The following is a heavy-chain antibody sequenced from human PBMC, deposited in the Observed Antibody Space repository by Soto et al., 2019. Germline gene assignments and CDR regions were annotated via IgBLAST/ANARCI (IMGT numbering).Heavy chain of an antibody. CDR3: ARAPYDFWSGATNSDAFDI. Sequence: ASVKVSCKASGYTFTGYDINWVRQATGQGLEWMGWMNPNSGNTGYAQKFQGRVTMTRNTSISTAYMELSSLRSEDTAVYYCARAPYDFWSGATNSDAFDIWGQGTMVTVSS. CDR1: GYTFTGYD. V-gene: IGHV1-8*01. CDR2: MNPNSGNT. D-gene: IGHD3-3*01. J-gene: IGHJ3*02.